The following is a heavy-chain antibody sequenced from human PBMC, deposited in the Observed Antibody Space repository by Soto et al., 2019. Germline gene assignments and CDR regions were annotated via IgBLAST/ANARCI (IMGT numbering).Heavy chain of an antibody. CDR1: GFTFSSYA. CDR2: VSGSGGSA. D-gene: IGHD3-3*01. V-gene: IGHV3-23*01. CDR3: AKEALLYQVYFDY. J-gene: IGHJ4*02. Sequence: EVQLLESGGGLVQPGGSLRLSCAASGFTFSSYAMSWVRQAPGKGLEWVSAVSGSGGSAYYADSVKGRFTISRDNSKNTLFLQMSSLRAEDTAVYYCAKEALLYQVYFDYWGQGSLVTVSS.